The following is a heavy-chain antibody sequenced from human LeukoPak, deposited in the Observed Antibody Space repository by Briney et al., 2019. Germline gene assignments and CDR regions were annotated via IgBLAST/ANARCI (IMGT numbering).Heavy chain of an antibody. V-gene: IGHV3-33*01. CDR1: GFTFSSYG. D-gene: IGHD6-6*01. Sequence: GGSLRLSCAASGFTFSSYGMHWVRQAPGKGLEWVAVIWYDGSNKYYADSVKGRFTISRDNSKNTLYLQMNSLRAEDTAVYYCARDGPRKGSIAAPWDYYYGMDVRGQGTTVTVSS. J-gene: IGHJ6*02. CDR2: IWYDGSNK. CDR3: ARDGPRKGSIAAPWDYYYGMDV.